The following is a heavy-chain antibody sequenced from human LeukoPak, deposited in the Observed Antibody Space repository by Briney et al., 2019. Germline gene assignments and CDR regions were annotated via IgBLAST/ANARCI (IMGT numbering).Heavy chain of an antibody. CDR3: AREWQHVFDY. V-gene: IGHV4-4*07. CDR2: IYPRESP. D-gene: IGHD6-13*01. Sequence: KASETLSLTCTVSGGSISSYSWSWMRQPAGKGLEWIGRIYPRESPNYNPSLKSRVIMSVDKSKNQFSLKLRSVTAADTAVYYCAREWQHVFDYWGQGNLVTVSS. J-gene: IGHJ4*02. CDR1: GGSISSYS.